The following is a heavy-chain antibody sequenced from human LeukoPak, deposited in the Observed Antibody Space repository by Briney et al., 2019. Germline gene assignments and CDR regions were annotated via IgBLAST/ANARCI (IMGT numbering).Heavy chain of an antibody. CDR1: GGSFSGYY. D-gene: IGHD4-4*01. J-gene: IGHJ4*02. V-gene: IGHV4-34*01. CDR3: ARGNSSRYFDY. CDR2: INHSGST. Sequence: SETLSLTCAVYGGSFSGYYWSWIRQPPGKGLEWIGEINHSGSTNYNPSLKSRVTISVDTSKNQFSLKLSSVTAADTAVYYCARGNSSRYFDYWGQGTLVTVSS.